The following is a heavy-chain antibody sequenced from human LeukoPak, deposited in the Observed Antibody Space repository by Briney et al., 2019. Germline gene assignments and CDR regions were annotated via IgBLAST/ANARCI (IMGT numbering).Heavy chain of an antibody. Sequence: GASVKVSCKASGGTFSSYAISWVRQAPGQGLEWLGRIIPVLGTTNYAQKFQRRVIITADKVTSTVYMELTSLTSEETAIYFCAGAPPRFAGAADWSDPWGQGTLVTVSS. CDR1: GGTFSSYA. D-gene: IGHD1-26*01. CDR3: AGAPPRFAGAADWSDP. CDR2: IIPVLGTT. J-gene: IGHJ5*02. V-gene: IGHV1-69*04.